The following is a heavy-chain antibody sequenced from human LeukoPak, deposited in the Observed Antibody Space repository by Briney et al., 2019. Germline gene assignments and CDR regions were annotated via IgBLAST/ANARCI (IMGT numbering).Heavy chain of an antibody. J-gene: IGHJ6*03. CDR3: ARVPRPAAYNYYHYMDV. D-gene: IGHD2-2*01. V-gene: IGHV1-46*01. CDR1: GYTFTSYY. CDR2: INPSGGST. Sequence: AASVKVSCKASGYTFTSYYMHWVRQAPGQGLEWMGIINPSGGSTSYAQKFQGRVTMTRDMSTSTVYMELSSLRSEDTAVYYCARVPRPAAYNYYHYMDVWGKGTTVTVSS.